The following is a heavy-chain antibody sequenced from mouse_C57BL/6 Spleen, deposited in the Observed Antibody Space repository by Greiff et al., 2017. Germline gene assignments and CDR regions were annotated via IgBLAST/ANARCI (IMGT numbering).Heavy chain of an antibody. CDR2: IYPGDGDT. J-gene: IGHJ4*01. CDR1: GYAFSSSW. D-gene: IGHD1-1*01. CDR3: AHNYYGSSYDAMDY. Sequence: VKLQESGPELVKPGASVKISCKASGYAFSSSWMNWVKQRPGKGLEWIGRIYPGDGDTNYNGKFKGKATLTADKSSSTAYMQLSSLTSEDSAVYFCAHNYYGSSYDAMDYWGQGTSVTVSS. V-gene: IGHV1-82*01.